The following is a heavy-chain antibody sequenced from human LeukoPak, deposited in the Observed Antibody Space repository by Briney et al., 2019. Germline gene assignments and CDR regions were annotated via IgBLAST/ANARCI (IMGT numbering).Heavy chain of an antibody. J-gene: IGHJ5*02. CDR2: IYYSGST. CDR3: ARDMTSSIWSNWFDP. Sequence: SETLSLTCTVSGGSISSYYWSWIRQPPGKGLEWIGYIYYSGSTNYNPSLKSRVIISVDTSKNQFSLKLSSVAAADTAVYYCARDMTSSIWSNWFDPWGQGTLVTVSS. D-gene: IGHD2-21*02. V-gene: IGHV4-59*12. CDR1: GGSISSYY.